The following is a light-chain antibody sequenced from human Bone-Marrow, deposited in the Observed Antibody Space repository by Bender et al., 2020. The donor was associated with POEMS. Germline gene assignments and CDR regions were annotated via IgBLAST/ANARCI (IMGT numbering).Light chain of an antibody. J-gene: IGLJ1*01. CDR3: CSFAGTSTYV. CDR1: SSDVGSYNL. V-gene: IGLV2-23*01. Sequence: QSALAQPASVSGSPGQSITISCTGTSSDVGSYNLVSWNQQHPGKVPKVIVYEGSRRPSGVSNRFSGSKSGNTASLTSSGLQPEDEADYYCCSFAGTSTYVFGSGTKVTVL. CDR2: EGS.